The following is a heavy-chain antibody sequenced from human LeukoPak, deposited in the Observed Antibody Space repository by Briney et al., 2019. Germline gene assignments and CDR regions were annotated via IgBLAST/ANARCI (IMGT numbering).Heavy chain of an antibody. CDR1: GGSFNSYS. J-gene: IGHJ4*02. CDR2: IYTTGSP. Sequence: SETLSLTCTASGGSFNSYSWNWIRQPAGEGLEWIGRIYTTGSPNYSPSLKSRVTMSLDTSKNQFSLKLTSVTAADTAVYYCARGFCGSTSCYSFDSWGQGTLVIVSS. V-gene: IGHV4-4*07. D-gene: IGHD2-2*01. CDR3: ARGFCGSTSCYSFDS.